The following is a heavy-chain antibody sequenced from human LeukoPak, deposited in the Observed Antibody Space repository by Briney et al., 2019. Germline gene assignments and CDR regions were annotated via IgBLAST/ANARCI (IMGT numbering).Heavy chain of an antibody. CDR3: AKARYNWNHYYYGMDV. J-gene: IGHJ6*02. V-gene: IGHV3-23*01. CDR2: TGIGT. Sequence: GGSLRLSCAASEFTFSSSAMSWVRQAPGKGLEWVSTTGIGTYYADSVKGRFTISRDNSKNTLYLQMNSLRAEDTAVYYCAKARYNWNHYYYGMDVWGQGTTVTVSS. D-gene: IGHD1-20*01. CDR1: EFTFSSSA.